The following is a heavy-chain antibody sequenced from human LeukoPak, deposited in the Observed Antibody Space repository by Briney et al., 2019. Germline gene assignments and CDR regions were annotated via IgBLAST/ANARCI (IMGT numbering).Heavy chain of an antibody. CDR1: GFTFSSYW. J-gene: IGHJ4*02. V-gene: IGHV3-7*01. CDR3: ARLQWLGSFDY. D-gene: IGHD6-19*01. CDR2: IKQDGSEK. Sequence: GGSLRLSCAASGFTFSSYWMSWVRQAPGKGLEWVANIKQDGSEKYYVDSVKGRFTISRDNAKNSMYLQMNSLRAEDTAVYYCARLQWLGSFDYWGQGTLVTVSS.